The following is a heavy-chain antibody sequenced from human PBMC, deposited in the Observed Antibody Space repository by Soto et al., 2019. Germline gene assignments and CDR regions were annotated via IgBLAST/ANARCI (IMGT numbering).Heavy chain of an antibody. V-gene: IGHV3-21*01. Sequence: PGGSLRLSCAASGFTFSSYSMNWVRQAPGKGLEWVSSISSSSSYIYYADSVRGRFTISRDNSKNTLYLQMNTLRDEDTAVYYCARDKALVVPSLVNSDYYYYAMDVWGQGTTVTVSS. CDR1: GFTFSSYS. CDR2: ISSSSSYI. J-gene: IGHJ6*02. CDR3: ARDKALVVPSLVNSDYYYYAMDV. D-gene: IGHD2-2*01.